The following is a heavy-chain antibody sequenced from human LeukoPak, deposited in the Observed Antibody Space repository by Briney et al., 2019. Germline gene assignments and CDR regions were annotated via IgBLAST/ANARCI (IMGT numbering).Heavy chain of an antibody. J-gene: IGHJ4*02. D-gene: IGHD2-2*01. CDR3: ANVPRSTVSY. CDR2: ISGSGDNT. V-gene: IGHV3-23*01. CDR1: GFTFSNYA. Sequence: GGSLRLSCAASGFTFSNYAMSWVRQAPGKGPEWVSIISGSGDNTHYADSVKGRFTISRDNAKSLLFLQMYNLRTEDTGVYFCANVPRSTVSYWGRGTLVTVSS.